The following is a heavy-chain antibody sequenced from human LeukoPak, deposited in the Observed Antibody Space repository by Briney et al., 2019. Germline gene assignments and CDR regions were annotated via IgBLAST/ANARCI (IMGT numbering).Heavy chain of an antibody. Sequence: ASVKVSCKASGYTFTGYYIHWVRQAPGQGLEWMGWINPNSGGSNYAQKFQGRVTMTRDTSISTAYMELSRLRSDDTAVYYCAKVSETDNIDYGGQGTLVTVYS. CDR2: INPNSGGS. V-gene: IGHV1-2*02. J-gene: IGHJ4*02. CDR3: AKVSETDNIDY. CDR1: GYTFTGYY. D-gene: IGHD3-3*01.